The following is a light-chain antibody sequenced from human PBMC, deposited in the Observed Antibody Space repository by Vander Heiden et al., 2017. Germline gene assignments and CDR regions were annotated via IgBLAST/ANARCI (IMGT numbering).Light chain of an antibody. CDR1: QSVSSSY. V-gene: IGKV3-20*01. CDR2: GAS. Sequence: EIALTQSPGTLSLSPGERATLSCRASQSVSSSYLAWYQQKPGQAPRLLIYGASSRATGIPDRFSGSGSGTDFTLTISRLEPEDFAVYYCQQDGSSSYTFGQGTKLEIK. J-gene: IGKJ2*01. CDR3: QQDGSSSYT.